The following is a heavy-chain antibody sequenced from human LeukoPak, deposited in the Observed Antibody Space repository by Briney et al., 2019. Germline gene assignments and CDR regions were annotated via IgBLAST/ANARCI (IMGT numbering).Heavy chain of an antibody. CDR2: TYYRSKWYD. J-gene: IGHJ4*02. D-gene: IGHD4-17*01. V-gene: IGHV6-1*01. CDR3: ARDRAVTTFDY. CDR1: GDSVSSNSAA. Sequence: SQTLSLTCAISGDSVSSNSAAWHWIRQSPSRGLEWLGRTYYRSKWYDDYAVSVKSRITIKPDTSKNQFSLKLSSVTAADTAVYYCARDRAVTTFDYWGQGTLVTVSS.